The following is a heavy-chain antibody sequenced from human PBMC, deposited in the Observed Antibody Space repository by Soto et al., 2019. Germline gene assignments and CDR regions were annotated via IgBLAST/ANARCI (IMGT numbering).Heavy chain of an antibody. CDR1: GYTFTSYG. CDR3: ARRNSGYDFDYYYGMDV. J-gene: IGHJ6*02. CDR2: ISAYNGNT. D-gene: IGHD5-12*01. V-gene: IGHV1-18*01. Sequence: QVQLVQSGAEVKKPGASVKVSCKASGYTFTSYGISWVRQAPGQGLEWMGWISAYNGNTNYAQKLQGRVTMTTDTSTSTAYMELRSLRSDDTAVYYCARRNSGYDFDYYYGMDVWGQGTTVTVSS.